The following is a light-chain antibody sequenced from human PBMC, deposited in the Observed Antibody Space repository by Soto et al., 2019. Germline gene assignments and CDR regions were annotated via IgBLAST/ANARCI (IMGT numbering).Light chain of an antibody. J-gene: IGKJ4*01. CDR3: QQYGNSPTIT. CDR1: QSVSSN. V-gene: IGKV3-20*01. CDR2: GAS. Sequence: EIVMTQSPATLSVSPGERATLSCRASQSVSSNLAWYQQKPGQAHRLLIYGASTRATGIPDRFSGSGSGTDFTLTISRLEPEDFAVYYCQQYGNSPTITFGGGTKVDIK.